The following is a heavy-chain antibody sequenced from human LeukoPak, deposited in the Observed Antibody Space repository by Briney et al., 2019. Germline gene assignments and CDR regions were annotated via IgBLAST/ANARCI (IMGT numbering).Heavy chain of an antibody. J-gene: IGHJ4*02. CDR1: GGTFSSYT. V-gene: IGHV1-69*02. CDR2: IIPILGIA. Sequence: ASVKVSCKASGGTFSSYTISWVRQAPGQGLEWMGRIIPILGIANYAQKFQGRVTITADKSTSTAYMELSSLRSEDTAVYYCARTGDSGYDTYYFDYWGQGTLVTVSS. D-gene: IGHD5-12*01. CDR3: ARTGDSGYDTYYFDY.